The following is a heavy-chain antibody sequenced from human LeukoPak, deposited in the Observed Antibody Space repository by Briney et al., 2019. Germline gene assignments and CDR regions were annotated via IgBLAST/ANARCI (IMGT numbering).Heavy chain of an antibody. V-gene: IGHV3-23*01. J-gene: IGHJ5*02. CDR3: AKDPYGDYSWFDP. D-gene: IGHD4-17*01. CDR2: VTGSGGST. Sequence: GGSLRLFCAASGFTFSSYAMSWVRQAPGKGLEWVSAVTGSGGSTYDADSVKGRFTISRDNSKNTLYLQMNSLRAEDTAVYYCAKDPYGDYSWFDPWGQGTLVTVSS. CDR1: GFTFSSYA.